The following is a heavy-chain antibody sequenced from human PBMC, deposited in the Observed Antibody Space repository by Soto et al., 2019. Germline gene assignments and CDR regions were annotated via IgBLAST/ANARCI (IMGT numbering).Heavy chain of an antibody. J-gene: IGHJ4*02. CDR2: ISGSGGST. CDR1: GFTFSSYA. CDR3: AKGPLLGNWMTEYYFDY. D-gene: IGHD1-20*01. Sequence: EVQLLESGGGLVQPGGSLRLSCAASGFTFSSYAMSWVRQAPGKGLEWVSAISGSGGSTYYADSVKGRFTIYRDNSKNTLYLQMNSLRAEDTAVYYCAKGPLLGNWMTEYYFDYWGQGTLVTVSS. V-gene: IGHV3-23*01.